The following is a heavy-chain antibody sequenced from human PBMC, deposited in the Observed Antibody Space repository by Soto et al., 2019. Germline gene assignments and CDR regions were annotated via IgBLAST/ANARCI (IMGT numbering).Heavy chain of an antibody. Sequence: QVQLVQSGAEVKKPGSSLKVSCKTSGVTFSTSGISWVRQGPGQGLEWMGGIIPLFGTPKYARKFQGRVSITADDSAITTHLELSRLRSDDTAIYYSSRVSPSICGGGNCYRLDSYFDSWGQGSQVVVSS. J-gene: IGHJ4*02. CDR3: SRVSPSICGGGNCYRLDSYFDS. CDR1: GVTFSTSG. D-gene: IGHD2-21*01. V-gene: IGHV1-69*01. CDR2: IIPLFGTP.